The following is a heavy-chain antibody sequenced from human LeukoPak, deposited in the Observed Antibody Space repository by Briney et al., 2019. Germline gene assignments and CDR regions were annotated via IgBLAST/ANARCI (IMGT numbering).Heavy chain of an antibody. D-gene: IGHD3-22*01. V-gene: IGHV4-59*01. CDR2: INYSGRI. CDR3: ARLVDYDNSGDPDIFDI. J-gene: IGHJ3*02. CDR1: SGFISSYY. Sequence: SETLSLTCIVSSGFISSYYWSWIRQTPEKGLEWIAFINYSGRIKYNPSLQSRVSISLDTSKNHFSLQLRSVMAADTAVYYCARLVDYDNSGDPDIFDIWGQGTIVSIS.